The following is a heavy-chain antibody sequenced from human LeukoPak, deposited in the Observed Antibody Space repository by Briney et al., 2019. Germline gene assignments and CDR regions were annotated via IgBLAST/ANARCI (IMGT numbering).Heavy chain of an antibody. CDR2: MNPNSGNT. CDR1: GYTFTSYD. D-gene: IGHD4-23*01. CDR3: VRVLYGGTSPLNY. J-gene: IGHJ4*02. V-gene: IGHV1-8*03. Sequence: GASVKVSCKAPGYTFTSYDINWVRQATGQGLEWMGWMNPNSGNTGFAQKFQGRVTITRNTSISTAYMELSSLRSEDTAVYYCVRVLYGGTSPLNYWGQGTLVTVSS.